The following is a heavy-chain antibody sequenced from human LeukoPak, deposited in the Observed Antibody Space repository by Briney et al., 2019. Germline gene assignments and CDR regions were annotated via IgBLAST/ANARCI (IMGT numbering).Heavy chain of an antibody. Sequence: GGSLRLSCAASGFTVSTNYMTWVRQAPGKGLDWVSIIYSGGSTYYAEYVKGRFTISRDNSKNTLYLQMNSLRAEDTAVYYCARVLRGSGSCFDYWGQGTLVTVSS. D-gene: IGHD2-15*01. CDR1: GFTVSTNY. V-gene: IGHV3-66*01. CDR3: ARVLRGSGSCFDY. J-gene: IGHJ4*02. CDR2: IYSGGST.